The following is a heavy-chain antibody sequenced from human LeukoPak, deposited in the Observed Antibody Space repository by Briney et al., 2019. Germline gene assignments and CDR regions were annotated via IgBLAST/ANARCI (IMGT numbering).Heavy chain of an antibody. Sequence: SETLSLTCTVSGGSISSYYWSWIRQPPGKGLEWIAYTSYSGSTNYNPSLKSRVTISVDTSKNQFSLKLSSVTAADTAVYYCARSGWELLDWFDPWGQGTLVTVSS. CDR3: ARSGWELLDWFDP. J-gene: IGHJ5*02. V-gene: IGHV4-59*01. D-gene: IGHD1-26*01. CDR1: GGSISSYY. CDR2: TSYSGST.